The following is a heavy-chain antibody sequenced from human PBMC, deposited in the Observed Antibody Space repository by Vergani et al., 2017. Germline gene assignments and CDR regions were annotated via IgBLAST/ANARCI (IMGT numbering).Heavy chain of an antibody. D-gene: IGHD3-3*01. CDR2: ISYDGSNK. CDR1: GFTFSSYA. Sequence: QVQLVESGGGVVQPGRSLRLSCAASGFTFSSYAMHWVRQAPGKGREWVAVISYDGSNKYYADSGKGRFTISRDNSNKTLYLQMNSLRAEDTAVYYCARDPDQLVRNDFWSGYLDYWGQGTLVTVSS. V-gene: IGHV3-30*01. CDR3: ARDPDQLVRNDFWSGYLDY. J-gene: IGHJ4*02.